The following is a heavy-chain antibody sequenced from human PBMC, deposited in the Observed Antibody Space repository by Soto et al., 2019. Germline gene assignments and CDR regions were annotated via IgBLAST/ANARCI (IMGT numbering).Heavy chain of an antibody. V-gene: IGHV1-69*01. Sequence: VQLEQSETEVRKPGSSVKLSCKTSGDSFNDYAISWVRQAPGQGVEWMGGIIPILTLVRYSEKFQGRVTISTTDNMGSAYSEVTRLRSASTATYYCATATESYPGGRLYVWGLGTTVAVSS. J-gene: IGHJ6*02. CDR3: ATATESYPGGRLYV. D-gene: IGHD1-26*01. CDR2: IIPILTLV. CDR1: GDSFNDYA.